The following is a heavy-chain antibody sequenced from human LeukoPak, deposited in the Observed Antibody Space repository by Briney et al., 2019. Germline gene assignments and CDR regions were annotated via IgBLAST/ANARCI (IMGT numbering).Heavy chain of an antibody. CDR1: GGSISSYY. J-gene: IGHJ4*02. CDR3: ARGGLAVAVFDY. V-gene: IGHV4-59*01. Sequence: PSETLSLTCTVSGGSISSYYWSWIRQPPGKGLEWIGYIYYSGSTNYNPSLKSRVTISVDTFKNQFSLKLSSVTAADTAVYYCARGGLAVAVFDYWGQGTLVTVSS. D-gene: IGHD6-19*01. CDR2: IYYSGST.